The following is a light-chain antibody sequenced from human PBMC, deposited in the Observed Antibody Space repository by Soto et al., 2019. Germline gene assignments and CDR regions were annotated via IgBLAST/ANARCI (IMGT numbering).Light chain of an antibody. CDR2: DAS. V-gene: IGKV1-5*01. J-gene: IGKJ1*01. Sequence: DIQVTQSPSTLSASIGDRVVITCRASQSITTWLAWYQQKPGKAPKLLIYDASSLESGVPSRFSGSGSGTEFTLTISSLQPDDFATYYCQQYNSYPGTFGQGTKVDIK. CDR1: QSITTW. CDR3: QQYNSYPGT.